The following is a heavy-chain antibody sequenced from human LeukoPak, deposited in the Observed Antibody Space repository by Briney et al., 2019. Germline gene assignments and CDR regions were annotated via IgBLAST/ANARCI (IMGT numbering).Heavy chain of an antibody. CDR1: GFTFSSYA. CDR3: AKPVVAGTGDY. Sequence: GGSLRLSCAASGFTFSSYAMSWVRQAPGKGLEWVSAISGSGGSTYYADFVKGRFTISRDNSKDTLYLQMNSVRAEETAVYYCAKPVVAGTGDYWGQGTLVTVSS. J-gene: IGHJ4*02. CDR2: ISGSGGST. V-gene: IGHV3-23*01. D-gene: IGHD6-19*01.